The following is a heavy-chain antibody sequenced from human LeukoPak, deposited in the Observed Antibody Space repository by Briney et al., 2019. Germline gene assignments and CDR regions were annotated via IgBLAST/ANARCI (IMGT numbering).Heavy chain of an antibody. CDR3: ARDSGFNAFDI. V-gene: IGHV3-7*01. Sequence: GGSLRLSCSASGFTFRTPWMAWIRQAPGKGLDWLGNINTDGSTINYADSVKGRFTFSRDNAKNSLYLQMNSLRAEDTAVFYCARDSGFNAFDIWGQGTMVTVSS. D-gene: IGHD5-12*01. CDR1: GFTFRTPW. CDR2: INTDGSTI. J-gene: IGHJ3*02.